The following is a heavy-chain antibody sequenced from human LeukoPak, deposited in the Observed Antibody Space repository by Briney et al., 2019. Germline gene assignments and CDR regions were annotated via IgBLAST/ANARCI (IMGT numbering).Heavy chain of an antibody. D-gene: IGHD1-26*01. Sequence: ASVKVSCKASGYTFTSYYMHWVRQAPGQGLEWMGIINPSGGSTSYAQKFQGRVTMTRDTSTSTVYMELSSLRSEDTAVYYCARDGPLRVRGPQSYMDVWGKGTTVTISS. CDR2: INPSGGST. J-gene: IGHJ6*04. CDR3: ARDGPLRVRGPQSYMDV. CDR1: GYTFTSYY. V-gene: IGHV1-46*01.